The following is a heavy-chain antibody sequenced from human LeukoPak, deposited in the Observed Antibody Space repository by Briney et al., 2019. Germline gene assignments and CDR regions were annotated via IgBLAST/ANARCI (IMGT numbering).Heavy chain of an antibody. Sequence: GGSLRLSCAASGFTFSSYGMHWVRQAPGKGLEWVAVIWYDGSNKYYADSVKGRFTISRDNSKNTLYLQMNSLRAEDTAVYYCATEMPYYDSTRPDYWGQGTLVTVSS. CDR1: GFTFSSYG. V-gene: IGHV3-33*01. D-gene: IGHD3-22*01. J-gene: IGHJ4*02. CDR2: IWYDGSNK. CDR3: ATEMPYYDSTRPDY.